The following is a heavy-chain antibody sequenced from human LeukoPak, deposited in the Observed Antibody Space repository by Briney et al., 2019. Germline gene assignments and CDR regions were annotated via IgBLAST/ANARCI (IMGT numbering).Heavy chain of an antibody. CDR1: GFTIGDYP. V-gene: IGHV3-49*04. CDR2: IRGKAFAGKT. J-gene: IGHJ3*02. CDR3: TRRNTADAFDI. D-gene: IGHD5-18*01. Sequence: GGSLRLSCSASGFTIGDYPMTWVRQAPGMGLEWVGFIRGKAFAGKTHYAAPVKGRCTISRDDSKSIAYLQLNSLKTEDTAVYYCTRRNTADAFDIWGHGTMVTASS.